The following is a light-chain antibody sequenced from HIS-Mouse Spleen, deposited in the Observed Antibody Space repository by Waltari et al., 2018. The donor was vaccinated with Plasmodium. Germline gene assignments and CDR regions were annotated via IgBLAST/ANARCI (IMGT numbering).Light chain of an antibody. J-gene: IGKJ2*01. CDR1: HSLSSSY. Sequence: SGRARHSLSSSYLAWYQQKPGQAPRLLVYGASSRATGIPDRFSGSGSGTDFTLTISRLEPEECAVYYCQQYGSSPYTFGQGTKLEIK. V-gene: IGKV3-20*01. CDR3: QQYGSSPYT. CDR2: GAS.